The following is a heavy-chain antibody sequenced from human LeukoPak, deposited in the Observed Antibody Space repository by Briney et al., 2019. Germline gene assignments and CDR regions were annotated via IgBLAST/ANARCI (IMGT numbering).Heavy chain of an antibody. D-gene: IGHD6-13*01. J-gene: IGHJ4*02. CDR2: INSDGSST. Sequence: PGGSLRLSCAASGFTFSSYWMHWVRQAPGKGLVWVSRINSDGSSTSYADSVKGRFTIFRDNAKNTLYLQMNSLRAEDTAVYYCARAPAPRAAAGITYWGQGTLVTVSS. CDR1: GFTFSSYW. CDR3: ARAPAPRAAAGITY. V-gene: IGHV3-74*01.